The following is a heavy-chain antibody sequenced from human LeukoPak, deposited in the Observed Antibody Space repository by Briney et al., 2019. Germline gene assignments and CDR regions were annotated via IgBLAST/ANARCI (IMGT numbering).Heavy chain of an antibody. CDR2: IYHSGST. J-gene: IGHJ5*02. D-gene: IGHD3-10*01. V-gene: IGHV4-30-2*01. CDR1: GGSISSGGYS. Sequence: SETLSLTCAVSGGSISSGGYSWSWIRQPPGKGLEWIGYIYHSGSTYYNPSLKSRVTISVDRSKNQFSLKLSSVTAADTAVYYCARGAMVRGLGRNWFDPWDQGALVTVSS. CDR3: ARGAMVRGLGRNWFDP.